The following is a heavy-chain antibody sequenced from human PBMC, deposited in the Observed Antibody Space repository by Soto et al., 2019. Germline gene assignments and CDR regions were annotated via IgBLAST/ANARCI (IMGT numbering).Heavy chain of an antibody. D-gene: IGHD4-17*01. CDR2: ISSSSSTI. CDR1: GFTFSSYS. J-gene: IGHJ6*03. CDR3: ARDPRAYDYGDYVGYYYYYYMDV. Sequence: GGSLRLSCAASGFTFSSYSMNWVRQAPGKGLEWVSYISSSSSTIYYADSVKGRFTISRDNAKNSLYLQMNSLRAEDTAVYYCARDPRAYDYGDYVGYYYYYYMDVWGKGTTVTVSS. V-gene: IGHV3-48*01.